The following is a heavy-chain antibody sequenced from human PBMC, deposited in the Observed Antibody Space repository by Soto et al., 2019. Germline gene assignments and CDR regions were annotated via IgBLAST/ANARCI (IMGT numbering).Heavy chain of an antibody. J-gene: IGHJ4*02. CDR3: AKDTTLHVLLWFGDFDY. V-gene: IGHV3-23*01. Sequence: GGSLRLSCAASGFPFSSFAMTWVRQAPGKGLEWVSAISGSGGKTYYADSVKGRFTISRDNSKNTLYLQMNSLRVEDTAVYYCAKDTTLHVLLWFGDFDYWGQGTLVTVS. CDR1: GFPFSSFA. CDR2: ISGSGGKT. D-gene: IGHD3-10*01.